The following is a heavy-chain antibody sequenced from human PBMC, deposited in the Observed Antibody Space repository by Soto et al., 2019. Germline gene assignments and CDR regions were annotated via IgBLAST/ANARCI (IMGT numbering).Heavy chain of an antibody. D-gene: IGHD3-16*01. V-gene: IGHV1-18*01. Sequence: QVQLVQSGAEVKKPGASVKVSCKASGYTFTGYGISWVRQAPGQGLEWMGWISAYNGNTNYAQKLQDRVTMTTDTSTTTAYMELRSLRSDDTAVYYCATFYVKYYYYGMDVWGQGTTVTVSS. CDR2: ISAYNGNT. CDR1: GYTFTGYG. J-gene: IGHJ6*02. CDR3: ATFYVKYYYYGMDV.